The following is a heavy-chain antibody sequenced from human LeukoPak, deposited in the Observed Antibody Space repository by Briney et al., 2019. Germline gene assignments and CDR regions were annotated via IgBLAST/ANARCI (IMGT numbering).Heavy chain of an antibody. D-gene: IGHD6-19*01. V-gene: IGHV1-2*02. CDR2: INPNSGGT. J-gene: IGHJ4*02. CDR3: ACPGQWLAFVY. CDR1: VYTFTGYY. Sequence: ASVKVSCRASVYTFTGYYKQWATQAPRQGLEWMGWINPNSGGTNYAQKFQGRVTMTRDTPIRTAYMEVSRLRSDDSAVLHCACPGQWLAFVYWGQGTLVTVSS.